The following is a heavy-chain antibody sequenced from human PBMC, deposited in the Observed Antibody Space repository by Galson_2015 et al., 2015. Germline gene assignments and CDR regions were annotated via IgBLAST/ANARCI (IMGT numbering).Heavy chain of an antibody. V-gene: IGHV3-33*01. J-gene: IGHJ6*02. CDR1: GFTFSSYG. Sequence: SLRLSCAASGFTFSSYGMHWVRQAPGKGLEWVAVIWYDGSNKYYADSVKGRFTISRDNSKNTLYLQMNSLRAEDTAVYYCAREGLYYDFWSGYSPNYYYGMDVWGQGTTVTVSS. CDR2: IWYDGSNK. CDR3: AREGLYYDFWSGYSPNYYYGMDV. D-gene: IGHD3-3*01.